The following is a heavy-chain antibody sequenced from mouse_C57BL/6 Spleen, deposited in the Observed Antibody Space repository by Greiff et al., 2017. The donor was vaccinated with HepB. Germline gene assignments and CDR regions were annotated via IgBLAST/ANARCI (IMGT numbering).Heavy chain of an antibody. D-gene: IGHD1-2*01. CDR2: IDPSDSYT. CDR1: GYTFTSYW. V-gene: IGHV1-69*01. J-gene: IGHJ2*01. Sequence: QVQLQQPGAELVMPGASVKLSCKASGYTFTSYWMHWVKQRPGQGLEWIGEIDPSDSYTNYNQKFKGKSTLTVDKSSSTAYIQLSSLTSEDSAVYYCARGGGYGSDYWGQGTTLTVSS. CDR3: ARGGGYGSDY.